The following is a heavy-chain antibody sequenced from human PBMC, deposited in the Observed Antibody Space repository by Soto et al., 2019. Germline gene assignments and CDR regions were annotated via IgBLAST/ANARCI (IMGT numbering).Heavy chain of an antibody. V-gene: IGHV3-30*04. CDR2: MSYDGSNK. D-gene: IGHD6-13*01. CDR3: AKDRYSSSWYAPYYYYGMDV. Sequence: QVLLLESGGGVVQPGRSLRLSCAASGFTFSSYAVHWVRQAPGKGLEWVAVMSYDGSNKYYADSVKGRFTISRDNSKNTLYLQMNSLRAEDTAVYYCAKDRYSSSWYAPYYYYGMDVWGQGTTVTVSS. CDR1: GFTFSSYA. J-gene: IGHJ6*02.